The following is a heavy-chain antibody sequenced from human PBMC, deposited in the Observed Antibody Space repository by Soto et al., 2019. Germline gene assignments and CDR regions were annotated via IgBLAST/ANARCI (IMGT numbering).Heavy chain of an antibody. V-gene: IGHV1-69*06. CDR3: ASRSGSYKGFDY. CDR1: GGTFSSYA. CDR2: IVPIFGTA. J-gene: IGHJ4*02. Sequence: GASVKVSCKASGGTFSSYAISWVRQAPGQGLEWMGGIVPIFGTANYAQKFQGRVTITADKSTSTAYMELSSLRSEDTAAYYCASRSGSYKGFDYWGQGTLVTVSS. D-gene: IGHD1-26*01.